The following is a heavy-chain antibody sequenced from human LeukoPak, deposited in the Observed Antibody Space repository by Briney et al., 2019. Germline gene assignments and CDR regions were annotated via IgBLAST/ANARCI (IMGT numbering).Heavy chain of an antibody. J-gene: IGHJ5*02. V-gene: IGHV1-8*03. Sequence: GASVKVSCKASGYTFTSYDINWVRQATGQGLEWMGWMNPNSGNIGYAQKFQGRVTITRNTSISTAYMELSSLRSEDTAVYYCARGGEYSGSYYDWFDPWGQGTLVTVSS. D-gene: IGHD1-26*01. CDR2: MNPNSGNI. CDR3: ARGGEYSGSYYDWFDP. CDR1: GYTFTSYD.